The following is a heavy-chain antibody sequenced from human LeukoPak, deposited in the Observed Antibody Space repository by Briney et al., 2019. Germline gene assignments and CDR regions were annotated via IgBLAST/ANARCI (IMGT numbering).Heavy chain of an antibody. CDR2: IYYSGST. Sequence: SETLSLTCTVSGGSISSGGYYWSWIRQHPGKGLEWIGCIYYSGSTYYNPSLKSRVTISVDTSKNQFSLKLSSVTAADTAVYYCARAIHSSGYYPDAFDIWGQGTMVTVSS. CDR1: GGSISSGGYY. V-gene: IGHV4-31*03. J-gene: IGHJ3*02. CDR3: ARAIHSSGYYPDAFDI. D-gene: IGHD3-22*01.